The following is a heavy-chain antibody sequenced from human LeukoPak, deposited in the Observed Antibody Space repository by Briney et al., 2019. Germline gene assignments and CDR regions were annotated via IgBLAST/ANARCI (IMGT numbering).Heavy chain of an antibody. J-gene: IGHJ4*02. CDR2: ISYDGSNK. CDR3: ARDSGYYYDP. CDR1: GFTFSSYS. V-gene: IGHV3-30*03. D-gene: IGHD3-22*01. Sequence: GGSLRLSCAASGFTFSSYSMNWVRQAPGKGLEWVAVISYDGSNKYYADSVKGRFTISRDISENTLYLQMNSLRAEDTAIYYCARDSGYYYDPWGQGTLVTVSS.